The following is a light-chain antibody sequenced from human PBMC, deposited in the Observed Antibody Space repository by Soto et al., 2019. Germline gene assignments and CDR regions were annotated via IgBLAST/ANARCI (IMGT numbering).Light chain of an antibody. CDR3: QQYNNGWT. CDR2: GAS. J-gene: IGKJ1*01. Sequence: EIVMTQSPATLSVSPGERATLSCRASQSLSSNLAWYQQKPGQAPRLLIYGASTRATGIPARFSGSGSGTEFTLTISSLQSEDFAVYYCQQYNNGWTFGQGTKVEIK. V-gene: IGKV3-15*01. CDR1: QSLSSN.